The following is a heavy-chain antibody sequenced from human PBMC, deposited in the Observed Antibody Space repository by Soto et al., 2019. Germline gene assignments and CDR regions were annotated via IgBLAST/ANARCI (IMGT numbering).Heavy chain of an antibody. J-gene: IGHJ6*02. D-gene: IGHD2-8*01. V-gene: IGHV1-2*04. CDR1: GYSFTNYH. CDR3: ARGDSTDCSNGVCSFFYNHDMDV. CDR2: INPKSGGT. Sequence: GASVKVSCKASGYSFTNYHIHWVRQAPGQGLEWLGRINPKSGGTSTAQKFQGWVTMTTDTSISTASMELTRLTSDDTAIYYCARGDSTDCSNGVCSFFYNHDMDVWGQGTTVTVSS.